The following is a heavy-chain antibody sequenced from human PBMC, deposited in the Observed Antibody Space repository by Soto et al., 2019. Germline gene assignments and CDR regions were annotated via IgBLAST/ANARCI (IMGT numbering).Heavy chain of an antibody. Sequence: QVQLVQSGAEVKKPGASVTVSCKASVYTFTSYGISWVRQAPGQGLEWMGWISAYNGNTNYAQKLQGRVTMTTDTSTSTAYMELRSLRSDDTAVYYCARYHGDYYYYYGMDVWGQGTTVTVSS. J-gene: IGHJ6*02. CDR3: ARYHGDYYYYYGMDV. CDR1: VYTFTSYG. D-gene: IGHD4-17*01. CDR2: ISAYNGNT. V-gene: IGHV1-18*01.